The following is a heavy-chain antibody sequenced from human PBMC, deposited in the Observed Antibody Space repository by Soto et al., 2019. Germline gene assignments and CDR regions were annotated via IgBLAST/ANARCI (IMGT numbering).Heavy chain of an antibody. CDR3: ARTDCSSTSCYNYYYYGMDV. CDR2: INPGNGDT. D-gene: IGHD2-2*01. V-gene: IGHV1-3*01. CDR1: GYSFTKYG. J-gene: IGHJ6*02. Sequence: GASVKVSCKTSGYSFTKYGLHWVRQAPGQRLEWMGWINPGNGDTKYSQKFQGRVTITRDTSATTAYMELISLRSEDSAVFYCARTDCSSTSCYNYYYYGMDVWGQGTTVTVSS.